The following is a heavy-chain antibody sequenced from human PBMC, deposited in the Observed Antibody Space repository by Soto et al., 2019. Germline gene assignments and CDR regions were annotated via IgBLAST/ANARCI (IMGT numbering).Heavy chain of an antibody. V-gene: IGHV4-31*03. Sequence: QVQLQESGPGLVRPSQTLSLTCIVSGGSVSSVGYYCRWVRQHPGTGLEWIGYIYSNGNTYYDPSLKSRVTISVDTSKNQFSLNLNSVTAADTAVYWCARGKPFSGMDVWGQGTTVTVSS. CDR1: GGSVSSVGYY. CDR2: IYSNGNT. CDR3: ARGKPFSGMDV. J-gene: IGHJ6*02.